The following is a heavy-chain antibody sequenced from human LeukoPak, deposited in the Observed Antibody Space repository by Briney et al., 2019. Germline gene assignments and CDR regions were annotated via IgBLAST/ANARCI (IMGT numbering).Heavy chain of an antibody. Sequence: SETLSLTCTVSGGSISSYYWGWIRQPPGKGLEWIGSIYHSGSTYYNPSLKSRVTISVDTSKTQFSLRLSSVTAADTAAYYCARANYYGSGSPSVFDYWGQGTLVTVSS. CDR2: IYHSGST. D-gene: IGHD3-10*01. CDR3: ARANYYGSGSPSVFDY. J-gene: IGHJ4*02. V-gene: IGHV4-38-2*02. CDR1: GGSISSYY.